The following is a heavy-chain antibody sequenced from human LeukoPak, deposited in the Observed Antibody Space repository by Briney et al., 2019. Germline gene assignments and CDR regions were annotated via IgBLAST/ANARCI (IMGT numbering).Heavy chain of an antibody. J-gene: IGHJ4*02. CDR2: IFSGGDT. D-gene: IGHD6-19*01. V-gene: IGHV3-66*02. CDR3: MRQGLGGAGR. CDR1: GFSFSNYG. Sequence: HSGGSLRLSCAASGFSFSNYGMNWVRQAPGKGLGWVSVIFSGGDTSYADSVKGRFTISRDSSKNTLFLQMNSLTPEDTAVYYCMRQGLGGAGRWGQGTLVTVSS.